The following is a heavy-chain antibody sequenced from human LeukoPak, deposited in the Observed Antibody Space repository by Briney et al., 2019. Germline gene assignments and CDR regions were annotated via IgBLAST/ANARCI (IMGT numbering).Heavy chain of an antibody. CDR3: ARHLEGYDYVIGHTDY. CDR1: GYRFTNYW. J-gene: IGHJ4*02. D-gene: IGHD5-12*01. V-gene: IGHV5-51*01. Sequence: GSPEISLHGSGYRFTNYWIDLVRPMPGKGLEWVGIIYPRDSDPRYIPSFQVQHTISADESISTAYLQWSSLNASDTAMYYCARHLEGYDYVIGHTDYWGQGTLVTASS. CDR2: IYPRDSDP.